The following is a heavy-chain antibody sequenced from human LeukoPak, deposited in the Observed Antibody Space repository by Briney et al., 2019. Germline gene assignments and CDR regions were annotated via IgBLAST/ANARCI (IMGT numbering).Heavy chain of an antibody. V-gene: IGHV3-23*01. CDR1: GFTVSGYA. Sequence: GGSLTLYCAASGFTVSGYAMNWDRQAPGKGLEWVSGLSDSGAGTYYADSVKGSFTISRDNSTNKLYLHMKRLKDNATAVYFCAKMVREFYTISYYFDYGGQGTLVTVSS. D-gene: IGHD2-8*01. J-gene: IGHJ4*02. CDR2: LSDSGAGT. CDR3: AKMVREFYTISYYFDY.